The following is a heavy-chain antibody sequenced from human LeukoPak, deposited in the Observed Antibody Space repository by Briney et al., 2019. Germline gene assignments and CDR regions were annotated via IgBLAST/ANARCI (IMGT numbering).Heavy chain of an antibody. V-gene: IGHV3-30*19. CDR1: GFTFSSYG. CDR2: ISYDGSNK. CDR3: ARGPRFFLDY. J-gene: IGHJ4*02. Sequence: GGSLRLSCEASGFTFSSYGMHWVRQAPGKGLEWVAVISYDGSNKYYADSVKGRFTISRDNSKNTLYLQMNSLRAEDTAVYYCARGPRFFLDYWGQGTLVTVSS. D-gene: IGHD3-3*01.